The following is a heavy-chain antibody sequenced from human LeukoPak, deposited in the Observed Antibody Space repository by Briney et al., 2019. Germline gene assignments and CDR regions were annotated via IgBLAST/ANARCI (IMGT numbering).Heavy chain of an antibody. D-gene: IGHD1-26*01. CDR2: ISYDGSNK. V-gene: IGHV3-30-3*01. CDR1: GFTFSSYA. CDR3: ARDRSYAFDI. Sequence: GGSLRLSCAASGFTFSSYAMHWVRQAPGKGLEWVAVISYDGSNKYYADSVKGRFTISRDNAKKSLYLQMNSLRVEDTAVYYCARDRSYAFDIWGQGTMVTVSS. J-gene: IGHJ3*02.